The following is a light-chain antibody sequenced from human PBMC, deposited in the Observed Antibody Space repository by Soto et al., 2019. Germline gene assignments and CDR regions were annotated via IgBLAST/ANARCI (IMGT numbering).Light chain of an antibody. CDR3: QQGQNWPLT. Sequence: EVAMTQSPATLSLSTGERAALSCRASQSINSDLAWDHQKPGQPPMVLICGASTRATGVPARFTGTESCSEFTLTISGLQAEDFAVYYCQQGQNWPLTFSQGTRLEI. CDR1: QSINSD. V-gene: IGKV3-15*01. CDR2: GAS. J-gene: IGKJ2*01.